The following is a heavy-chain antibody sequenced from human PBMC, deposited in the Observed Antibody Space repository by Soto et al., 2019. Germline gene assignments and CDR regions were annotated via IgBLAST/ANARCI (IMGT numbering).Heavy chain of an antibody. V-gene: IGHV3-23*01. Sequence: GGSLRLSCAASGFTFSSYAMSWVRQAPGKGLEWVSAISGSGGSTYYADSVKGRFTISRDNSKNTLYLQMNSLRAEDTAVYYCAKGWAGYYDSSGYYSYDAFDIWGQGTMVTVSS. D-gene: IGHD3-22*01. J-gene: IGHJ3*02. CDR3: AKGWAGYYDSSGYYSYDAFDI. CDR1: GFTFSSYA. CDR2: ISGSGGST.